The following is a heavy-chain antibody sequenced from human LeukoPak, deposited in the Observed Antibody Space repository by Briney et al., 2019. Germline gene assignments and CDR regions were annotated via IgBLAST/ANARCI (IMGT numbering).Heavy chain of an antibody. V-gene: IGHV1-46*01. CDR1: GYTFTSYY. CDR3: ARDRTVLRFLEWSPGY. D-gene: IGHD3-3*01. CDR2: INPSGGST. J-gene: IGHJ4*02. Sequence: ASVSVSCKSSGYTFTSYYMHCVRHAPGQGLECRGIINPSGGSTIYAQKFQGRVTMTRDMSTSTVYMELSSLRSEDTAVYYCARDRTVLRFLEWSPGYWGQGTLVTVSS.